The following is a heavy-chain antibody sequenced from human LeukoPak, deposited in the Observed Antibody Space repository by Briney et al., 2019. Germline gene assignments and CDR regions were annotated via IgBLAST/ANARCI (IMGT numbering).Heavy chain of an antibody. D-gene: IGHD3-16*01. J-gene: IGHJ4*02. CDR1: GFTFSSYG. Sequence: GGSLRLSCAASGFTFSSYGMSWVRQAPGKGLEWVSAISGSGGSTYYADSVKGRFTISRDNAKNSLYLQMNSLRAEDTAVYYCARKWGSPDYWGQGTLVTVSS. V-gene: IGHV3-23*01. CDR3: ARKWGSPDY. CDR2: ISGSGGST.